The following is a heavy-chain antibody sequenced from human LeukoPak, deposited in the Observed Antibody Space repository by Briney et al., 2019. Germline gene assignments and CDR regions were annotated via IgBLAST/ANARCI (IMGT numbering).Heavy chain of an antibody. J-gene: IGHJ4*02. CDR2: ISGIGGST. Sequence: QSGGSLRLSCEASGLTFNSHAMTWVRQAPGKGLEWVSAISGIGGSTFYADFVKGRFTISRDNSKNTLYLQMNTLRPEDTALYYCAKSSKAVMYYFDYWGQGTLVTVSS. CDR3: AKSSKAVMYYFDY. V-gene: IGHV3-23*01. CDR1: GLTFNSHA. D-gene: IGHD3-16*01.